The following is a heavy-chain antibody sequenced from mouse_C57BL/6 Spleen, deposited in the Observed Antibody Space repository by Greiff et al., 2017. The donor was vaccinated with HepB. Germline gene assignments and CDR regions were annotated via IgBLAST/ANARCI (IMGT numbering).Heavy chain of an antibody. CDR2: IDPSDSYT. V-gene: IGHV1-50*01. D-gene: IGHD2-3*01. Sequence: QVQLQQPGAELVKPGASVKLSCNASGYTFTSYWMQWVKQRPGQGLEWIGEIDPSDSYTNYNQKFQGKATLTVDTSSSTAYMQLSSLTSEDSAVYYCARCDGYSYFDYWGQGTTLTVSS. J-gene: IGHJ2*01. CDR1: GYTFTSYW. CDR3: ARCDGYSYFDY.